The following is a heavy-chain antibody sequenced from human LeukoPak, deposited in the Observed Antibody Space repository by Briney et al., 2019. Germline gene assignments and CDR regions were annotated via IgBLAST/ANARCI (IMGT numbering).Heavy chain of an antibody. J-gene: IGHJ4*02. D-gene: IGHD3-22*01. CDR2: IRSDGSNK. CDR3: ARGLDYYYDTSGGVEGY. Sequence: GGSLRLSCAASGFTFSSYGMHWVRQAPGKGLEWVALIRSDGSNKYYADSVKGRFTISRDISKNTLYLQMNSLRVEDTAVYYCARGLDYYYDTSGGVEGYWGQGTLVTVSS. V-gene: IGHV3-30*02. CDR1: GFTFSSYG.